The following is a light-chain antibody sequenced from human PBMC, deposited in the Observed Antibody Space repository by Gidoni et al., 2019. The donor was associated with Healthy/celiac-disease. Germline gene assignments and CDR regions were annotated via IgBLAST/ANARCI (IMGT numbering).Light chain of an antibody. J-gene: IGLJ1*01. CDR2: GKN. V-gene: IGLV3-19*01. Sequence: SSELTQDTAVSVALGQTGRITCQGDSLRSYYASWYQQKPAQAPVLVIYGKNNRPSGIPDRFSGSSSGNTASLTITGAQAEDEADYYCNSRDSSGNHLPFGTGTKVTVL. CDR3: NSRDSSGNHLP. CDR1: SLRSYY.